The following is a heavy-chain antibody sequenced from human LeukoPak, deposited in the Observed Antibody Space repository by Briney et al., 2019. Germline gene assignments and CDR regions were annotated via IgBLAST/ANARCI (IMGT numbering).Heavy chain of an antibody. CDR2: IKSNTAGGTK. CDR3: TNEGYYGGYDIDY. D-gene: IGHD4-17*01. J-gene: IGHJ4*02. CDR1: GFTISNAW. V-gene: IGHV3-15*01. Sequence: PSGTLTLTCAASGFTISNAWLSWVRQGPGKGLEWVGRIKSNTAGGTKDYAAPVKGRSTISRDDSKNTLYLRMKSLTTEYTAVYYCTNEGYYGGYDIDYWGQGTLVTVSS.